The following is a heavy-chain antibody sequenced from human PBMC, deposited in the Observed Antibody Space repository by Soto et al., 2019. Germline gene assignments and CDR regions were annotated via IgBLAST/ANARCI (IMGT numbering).Heavy chain of an antibody. V-gene: IGHV4-39*01. CDR1: TNSLSDSASY. J-gene: IGHJ3*01. Sequence: QLQLQESGPGLVKASETLSLTCSVSTNSLSDSASYWGWIRQPPGKGLEWIGTIYYSANTYHNPSLKSRVTLSLDKRTTQFSLRPRSVTAAERGVYYCAVIKGTTSAFDAWWPGT. CDR3: AVIKGTTSAFDA. CDR2: IYYSANT. D-gene: IGHD1-1*01.